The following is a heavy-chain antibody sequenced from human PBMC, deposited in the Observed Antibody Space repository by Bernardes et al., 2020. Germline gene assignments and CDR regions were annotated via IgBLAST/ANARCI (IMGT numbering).Heavy chain of an antibody. CDR3: ARDITVQGVKGDAFDI. V-gene: IGHV3-33*01. CDR1: GFTFSSYG. Sequence: GGSLRLSCAASGFTFSSYGMHWVRQAPGKGLEWVAVIWYDGSNKYYADSVKGRFTISRDNSKNTLYLQMNSLRAEDTAVYYCARDITVQGVKGDAFDIWGQGTMVTVSS. CDR2: IWYDGSNK. J-gene: IGHJ3*02. D-gene: IGHD3-10*01.